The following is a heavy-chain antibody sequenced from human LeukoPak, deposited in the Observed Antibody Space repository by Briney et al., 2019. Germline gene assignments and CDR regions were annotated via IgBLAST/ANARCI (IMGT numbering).Heavy chain of an antibody. J-gene: IGHJ5*02. V-gene: IGHV3-21*01. CDR2: ISTSSSYI. CDR3: ARAGSGRSPDWFDP. Sequence: GGSLRLSCAASGFTFSNYAMTWVRQAPGKGLEWVSSISTSSSYIHYADSVKGRFTISRDNAKNSLYLQMNSLRAEDTAVYYCARAGSGRSPDWFDPWGQGTLVTVSS. CDR1: GFTFSNYA. D-gene: IGHD1-26*01.